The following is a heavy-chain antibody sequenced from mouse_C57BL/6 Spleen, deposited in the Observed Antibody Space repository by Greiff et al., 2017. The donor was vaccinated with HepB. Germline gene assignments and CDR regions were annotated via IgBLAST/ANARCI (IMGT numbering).Heavy chain of an antibody. V-gene: IGHV5-4*01. CDR2: ISDGGSYT. J-gene: IGHJ3*01. CDR1: GFTFSSYA. CDR3: ARDPYGNYEAWFAY. D-gene: IGHD2-1*01. Sequence: DVKLVESGGGLVKPGGSLKLSCAASGFTFSSYAMSWVRQTPEKRLEWVATISDGGSYTYYPDNVKGRFTISRDNAKNNLYLQMSHLKSEDTAMYYCARDPYGNYEAWFAYWGQGTLVTVSA.